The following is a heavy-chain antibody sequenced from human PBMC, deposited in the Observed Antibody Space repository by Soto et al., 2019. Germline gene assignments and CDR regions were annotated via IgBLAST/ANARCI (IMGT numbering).Heavy chain of an antibody. CDR1: GYTFTNFG. CDR2: ISTSKGHT. D-gene: IGHD6-25*01. CDR3: ANRSPAFDF. Sequence: QVQLVQSGPEVKKPGASLKVSCKTSGYTFTNFGIAWVRQAPGQGLEWMGWISTSKGHTNYAQRFQGRVTMTTDTSTSTCYMDLRSVRSDDTALYYCANRSPAFDFWCHGSLVNVSS. V-gene: IGHV1-18*01. J-gene: IGHJ4*01.